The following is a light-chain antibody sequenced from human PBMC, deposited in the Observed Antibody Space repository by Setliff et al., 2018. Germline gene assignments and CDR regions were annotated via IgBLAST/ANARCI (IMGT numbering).Light chain of an antibody. J-gene: IGLJ1*01. CDR2: EVS. CDR3: SSYAGSNNFPYV. V-gene: IGLV2-8*01. CDR1: SSDVGGYNY. Sequence: QSALTQPPSASGSPGQSVTISCTGTSSDVGGYNYVSWYQQHPGKAPKLMIYEVSKRPSGVPDRFSGSKSGNTASLTVSGLQVEDEADYYCSSYAGSNNFPYVFGTGTKVTVL.